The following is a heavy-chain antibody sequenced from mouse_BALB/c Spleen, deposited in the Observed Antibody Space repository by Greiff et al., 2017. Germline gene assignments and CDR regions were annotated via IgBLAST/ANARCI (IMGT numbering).Heavy chain of an antibody. Sequence: EVQLVESGGGLVKPGGSLKLSCAASGFTFSSYTMSWVRQTPEKRLEWVATISSGGSYTYYPDSVKGRFTISRDNAKNTLYLQMSSLKSEDTAMYYCTREGWDGFAYWGQGTLVTVSA. V-gene: IGHV5-6-4*01. J-gene: IGHJ3*01. CDR1: GFTFSSYT. CDR3: TREGWDGFAY. D-gene: IGHD4-1*01. CDR2: ISSGGSYT.